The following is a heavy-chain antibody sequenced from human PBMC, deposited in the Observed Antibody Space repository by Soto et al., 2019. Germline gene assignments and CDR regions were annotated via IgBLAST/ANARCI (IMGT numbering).Heavy chain of an antibody. CDR2: IHYSGST. V-gene: IGHV4-39*01. CDR3: ARHEGNGNVWPLDY. J-gene: IGHJ4*02. Sequence: PSETLSLTCIVSGDSVSSFGSYWTWIRQRPGKGLEWIGNIHYSGSTYYMPSLRSRVTLSVDTSKNQFSLRLTSVTAEDTAVYYCARHEGNGNVWPLDYWGQGILVTVSS. D-gene: IGHD2-8*01. CDR1: GDSVSSFGSY.